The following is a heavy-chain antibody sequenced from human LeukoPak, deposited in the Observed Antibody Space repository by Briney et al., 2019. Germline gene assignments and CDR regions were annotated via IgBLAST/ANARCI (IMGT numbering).Heavy chain of an antibody. D-gene: IGHD5-12*01. CDR1: GFTVSSNY. Sequence: GGSLRLSCAASGFTVSSNYMSWVRQAPGTGLEWVSVIYSGGSTYYADSETGRFTISRDNSKNTLYLQMNSMRAEDTAVYYCARCRGGYDLVNYYYYYGMDVWGQGTTVTVS. J-gene: IGHJ6*02. V-gene: IGHV3-66*01. CDR3: ARCRGGYDLVNYYYYYGMDV. CDR2: IYSGGST.